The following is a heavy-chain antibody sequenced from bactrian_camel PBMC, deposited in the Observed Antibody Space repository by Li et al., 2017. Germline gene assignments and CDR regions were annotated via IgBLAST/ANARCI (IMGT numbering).Heavy chain of an antibody. Sequence: VQLVESGGGLVQPGGSPRLSCAASGFTFSSYAMGWVRQAPGKGLECVSTINVGGGTTYYADSVKGRFIISQDRAKSTLDLQMNSLKHEDSAMYHCAIDGWGLGPETYKIWGQGTQVTVS. V-gene: IGHV3S31*01. CDR1: GFTFSSYA. D-gene: IGHD1*01. CDR2: INVGGGTT. J-gene: IGHJ4*01. CDR3: AIDGWGLGPETYKI.